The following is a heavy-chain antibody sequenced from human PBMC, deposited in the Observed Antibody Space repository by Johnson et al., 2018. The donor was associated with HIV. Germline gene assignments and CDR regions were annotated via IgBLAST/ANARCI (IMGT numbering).Heavy chain of an antibody. CDR2: IRYDGSNK. CDR1: GFTFSSYW. Sequence: QVQLVESGGGLVQPGGSLRLSCAASGFTFSSYWMSWVRQAPGKGLEWVAFIRYDGSNKYYADAVKGRFTISRDNSKNTLYPQMNSLRAEDTAVYYCARGIGSSWPLDAFDIWGQGTMVTVSS. V-gene: IGHV3-30*02. D-gene: IGHD6-13*01. J-gene: IGHJ3*02. CDR3: ARGIGSSWPLDAFDI.